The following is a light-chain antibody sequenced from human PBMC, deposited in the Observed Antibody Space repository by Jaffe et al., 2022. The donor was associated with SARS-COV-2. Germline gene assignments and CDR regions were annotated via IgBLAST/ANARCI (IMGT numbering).Light chain of an antibody. Sequence: QAVLTQPSSLSASPGASASLTCTLRSGINVGTYGIYWYQQKPGSPPQYLLRYRSDSDNQQGSGSRFSGSKDASANAGILLISGLQSEDEADYFCMIWHNSAWVFGGGTKLTVL. CDR2: YRSDSDN. V-gene: IGLV5-45*02. CDR1: SGINVGTYG. CDR3: MIWHNSAWV. J-gene: IGLJ3*02.